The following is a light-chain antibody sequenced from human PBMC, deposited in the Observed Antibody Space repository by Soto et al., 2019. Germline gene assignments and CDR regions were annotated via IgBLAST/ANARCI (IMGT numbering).Light chain of an antibody. V-gene: IGKV3-11*01. CDR3: QQRSYWPLT. CDR2: DAS. Sequence: DIVLTQSPDTLSLSPGERATLSCRASQSIGRYLVWFQQKPGQAPRLLIYDASTRATGISARFSGSGSGADFTLTISSLEPEDFAVYYCQQRSYWPLTFGGGTKVEIK. CDR1: QSIGRY. J-gene: IGKJ4*01.